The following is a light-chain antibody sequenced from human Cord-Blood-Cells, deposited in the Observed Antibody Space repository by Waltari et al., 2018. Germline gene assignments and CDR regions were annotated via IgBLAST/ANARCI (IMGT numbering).Light chain of an antibody. CDR1: QSISSY. J-gene: IGKJ5*01. Sequence: DIQMTQSPSSLSASVGDRVTITCRASQSISSYLNCYQQKPGKAPKLLISAASSLQRWVPSRFSGSGSGTDFTLTISSLQPEDFATYYCQQSYSTPITFGQGTRLEIK. V-gene: IGKV1-39*01. CDR3: QQSYSTPIT. CDR2: AAS.